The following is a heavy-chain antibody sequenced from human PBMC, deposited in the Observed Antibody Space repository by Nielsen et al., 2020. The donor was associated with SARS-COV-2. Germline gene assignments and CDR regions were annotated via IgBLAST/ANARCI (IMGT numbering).Heavy chain of an antibody. J-gene: IGHJ1*01. CDR3: ARTYGDYLEFFHR. V-gene: IGHV4-39*01. Sequence: WVRQPPGKGLEWIGSVYYDGSTYYNPSLKSRVTISVDTSKNQFSLKLRSVTAADTAVYYCARTYGDYLEFFHRWGQGTLVTVSS. CDR2: VYYDGST. D-gene: IGHD4-17*01.